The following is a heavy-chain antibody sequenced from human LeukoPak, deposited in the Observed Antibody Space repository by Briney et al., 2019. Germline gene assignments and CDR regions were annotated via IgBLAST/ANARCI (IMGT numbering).Heavy chain of an antibody. J-gene: IGHJ5*02. CDR1: GLTFRNFW. CDR3: AREHRDGMVTGSWFDP. Sequence: PGGSLRLSCAASGLTFRNFWMNWVRQAPGKGLEWVANITQDESEKYYVGSVKGRFTISRENNKNALYLQMNSLRAEDTAVYYCAREHRDGMVTGSWFDPWGQGTLVTVSS. D-gene: IGHD2-21*02. CDR2: ITQDESEK. V-gene: IGHV3-7*01.